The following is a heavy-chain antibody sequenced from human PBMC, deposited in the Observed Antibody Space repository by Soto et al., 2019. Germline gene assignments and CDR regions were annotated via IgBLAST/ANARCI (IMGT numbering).Heavy chain of an antibody. V-gene: IGHV1-3*01. CDR1: GYTFTSYA. CDR3: ARYARVSTPRGYSSSWEPSRAFDI. D-gene: IGHD6-13*01. Sequence: QVQLVQSGAEVKKPGASVKVSCKASGYTFTSYAMHWVRQAPGQRLEWMGWINAGNGNTKYSQKFQGRVTITRDTSASTAYMELSSLRSEDTAVYYCARYARVSTPRGYSSSWEPSRAFDIWGQGTMVTVSS. CDR2: INAGNGNT. J-gene: IGHJ3*02.